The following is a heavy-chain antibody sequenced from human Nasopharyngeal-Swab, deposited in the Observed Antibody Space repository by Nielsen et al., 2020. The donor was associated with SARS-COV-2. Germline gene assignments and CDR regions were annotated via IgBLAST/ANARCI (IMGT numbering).Heavy chain of an antibody. CDR3: ARVSTSNYYYYYGMDV. J-gene: IGHJ6*02. Sequence: VRQAPGKGLEWVSSISSSSYIYYADSVKGRFTISRDNAKNSLYLQMNSLRAEDTAVYYCARVSTSNYYYYYGMDVWGQGTTVTVSS. D-gene: IGHD4-11*01. V-gene: IGHV3-69-1*01. CDR2: ISSSSYI.